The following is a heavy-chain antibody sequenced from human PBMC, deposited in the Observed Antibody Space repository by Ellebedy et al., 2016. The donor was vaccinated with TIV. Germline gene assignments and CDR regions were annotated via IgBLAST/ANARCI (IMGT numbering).Heavy chain of an antibody. D-gene: IGHD6-13*01. V-gene: IGHV3-30*09. CDR3: ARDTSASGWYDSLQLDY. J-gene: IGHJ4*02. Sequence: GGSLRLXXAASGFIFSDYAMHWVRQAPGKGLEWVAVISYDGSNKYYADSVKGRFAISRENSKNTLYLQMNSLRGEDTAVYYCARDTSASGWYDSLQLDYWGQGTLVTVSS. CDR2: ISYDGSNK. CDR1: GFIFSDYA.